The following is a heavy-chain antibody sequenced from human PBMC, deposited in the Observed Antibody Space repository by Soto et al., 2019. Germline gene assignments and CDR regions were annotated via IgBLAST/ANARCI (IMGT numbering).Heavy chain of an antibody. CDR2: INTYNGAT. CDR3: ARYCSGGSCHKGVPDY. J-gene: IGHJ4*02. V-gene: IGHV1-18*01. D-gene: IGHD2-15*01. Sequence: ASVKVSCKVSGYTLTSYGIIWVRQPPGQGLEWMGWINTYNGATNYAQNVQGRVAMTTDTSTSTANMELRSLRSDDTAVYYCARYCSGGSCHKGVPDYWGQGTLVTVSS. CDR1: GYTLTSYG.